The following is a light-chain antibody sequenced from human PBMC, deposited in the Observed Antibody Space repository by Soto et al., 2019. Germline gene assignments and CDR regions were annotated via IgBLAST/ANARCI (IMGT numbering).Light chain of an antibody. CDR3: QQRSNWPPIT. J-gene: IGKJ5*01. Sequence: EMVLTQSPGTLSLSPGEGATLSCRASQGIGDTLAWYQHKPGQTPRLLIYDASNRATGIPARFSGSGSGTDFTLTISSLEPEDFAVYYCQQRSNWPPITFGQGTGLEIK. V-gene: IGKV3-11*01. CDR1: QGIGDT. CDR2: DAS.